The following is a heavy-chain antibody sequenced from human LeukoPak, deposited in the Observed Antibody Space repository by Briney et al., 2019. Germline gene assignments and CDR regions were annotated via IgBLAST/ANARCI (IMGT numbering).Heavy chain of an antibody. Sequence: PGGSLRLSCTASGFTFGDYAMSWVRQAPGKGLEWVGFIRSKAYGGTTEYAASVKGRFTISRDDSKSIAYLQMNSLKTDDTAVYYCTPLTRWGQGTLVTVSS. J-gene: IGHJ4*02. CDR1: GFTFGDYA. D-gene: IGHD3-9*01. CDR3: TPLTR. V-gene: IGHV3-49*04. CDR2: IRSKAYGGTT.